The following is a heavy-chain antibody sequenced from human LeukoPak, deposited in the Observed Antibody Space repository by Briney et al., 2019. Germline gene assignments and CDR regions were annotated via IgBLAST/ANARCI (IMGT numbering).Heavy chain of an antibody. Sequence: GGSLSLSWAVSGLTFSSFEMDWVRHAAGEGLGWEEDISRSERTIYYVDSVKGRFTIYSDNPKNSLNLQVNNLRAEDTAGYYCARIRREGTRLDYWGQGTLVSVSS. V-gene: IGHV3-48*03. J-gene: IGHJ4*02. D-gene: IGHD2-8*01. CDR2: ISRSERTI. CDR1: GLTFSSFE. CDR3: ARIRREGTRLDY.